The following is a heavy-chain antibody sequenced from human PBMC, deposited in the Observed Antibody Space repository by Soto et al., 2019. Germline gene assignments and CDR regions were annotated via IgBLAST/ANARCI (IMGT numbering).Heavy chain of an antibody. Sequence: QVQLQESGPGLVKPSETLSLTCTVSGGSISSYYWSWIRQPPGKGLEWIGYIYYSGSTNYNPSLRSRVTISVDTSKNQFSLKLSSVTGAETAVYYCARSQFSSGWYTWFDPWGQGTLVTVSS. CDR3: ARSQFSSGWYTWFDP. J-gene: IGHJ5*02. D-gene: IGHD6-19*01. CDR2: IYYSGST. CDR1: GGSISSYY. V-gene: IGHV4-59*01.